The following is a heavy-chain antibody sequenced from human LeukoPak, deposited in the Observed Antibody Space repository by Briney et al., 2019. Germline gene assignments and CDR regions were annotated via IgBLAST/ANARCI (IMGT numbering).Heavy chain of an antibody. D-gene: IGHD5-12*01. CDR2: IGRHGDT. J-gene: IGHJ3*02. CDR1: GFTLSNYD. CDR3: ARVSLSTSGYDDALEI. V-gene: IGHV3-13*04. Sequence: PRGSLRLSCAASGFTLSNYDMHWVRQPTGKGLEWVSAIGRHGDTYYAASVKGRFTISREYAKNSLYLQMNSLRVGDTAVYYCARVSLSTSGYDDALEIWGQGTVVTVSS.